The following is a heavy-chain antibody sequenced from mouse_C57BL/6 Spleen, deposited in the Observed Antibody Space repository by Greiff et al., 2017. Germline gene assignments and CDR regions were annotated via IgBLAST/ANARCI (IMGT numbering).Heavy chain of an antibody. D-gene: IGHD1-1*01. CDR2: ISNGGGST. CDR3: ARQGTTVGYYYYAMDY. CDR1: GFTFSDYY. Sequence: EVKLMESGGGLVQPGGSLKLSCAASGFTFSDYYMYWVRQTPEKRLEWVAYISNGGGSTYYPDTVKGRFTISRDNAKNTLYLQMSRLKSEDTAMYYCARQGTTVGYYYYAMDYWGQGTSVTVSS. J-gene: IGHJ4*01. V-gene: IGHV5-12*01.